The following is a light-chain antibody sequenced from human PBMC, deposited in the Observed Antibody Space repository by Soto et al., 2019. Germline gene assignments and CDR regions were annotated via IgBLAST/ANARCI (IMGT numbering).Light chain of an antibody. CDR3: QSYDSSLSGVV. Sequence: QSVLTQPPSVSGAPGQRVTISCTGSSSNIGAGYGVHWDQQLPGTAPKLLIYGNSNRPSGVPDRFSGSKSGTSASLAITGLQAEDEADYYCQSYDSSLSGVVFGGGTKLTVL. CDR1: SSNIGAGYG. V-gene: IGLV1-40*01. J-gene: IGLJ2*01. CDR2: GNS.